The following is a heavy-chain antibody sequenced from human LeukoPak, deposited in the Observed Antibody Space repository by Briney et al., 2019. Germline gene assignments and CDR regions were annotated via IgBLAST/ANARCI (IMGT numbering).Heavy chain of an antibody. CDR3: ARDDHDAFDI. Sequence: GRFTISRDNSKNTLYLQMGSLRAEDMVVYYCARDDHDAFDIWGQGTMATVSS. V-gene: IGHV3-64*01. J-gene: IGHJ3*02.